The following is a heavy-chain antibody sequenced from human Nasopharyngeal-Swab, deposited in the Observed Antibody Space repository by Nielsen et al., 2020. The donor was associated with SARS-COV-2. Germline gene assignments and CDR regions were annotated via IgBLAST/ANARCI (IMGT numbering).Heavy chain of an antibody. CDR3: AREGNYYGSGSPLDY. D-gene: IGHD3-10*01. Sequence: ASVKVSCKASGYTFTSYYKHWVRQAPGQGLEWMGIINPSGGSTSYAQKFQGRVTMTRDTSTSTVYMELSSLRSEDTAVYYCAREGNYYGSGSPLDYWGQGTLVTASS. J-gene: IGHJ4*02. CDR2: INPSGGST. V-gene: IGHV1-46*01. CDR1: GYTFTSYY.